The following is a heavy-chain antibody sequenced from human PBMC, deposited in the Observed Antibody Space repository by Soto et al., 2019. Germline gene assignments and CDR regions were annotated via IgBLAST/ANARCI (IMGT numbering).Heavy chain of an antibody. D-gene: IGHD5-12*01. Sequence: QVRLVQSGAEVTKPGSSVKVSCKASGGTFSSYTISWVRQAPGQGLEWMGRIIPSIGIANYAQKFQGRVTITADKSTIIAYMELSRLRSEDTAMYYCAREGHIEAAINLELWYFERLGRGTLVTVSS. J-gene: IGHJ2*01. CDR2: IIPSIGIA. V-gene: IGHV1-69*08. CDR1: GGTFSSYT. CDR3: AREGHIEAAINLELWYFER.